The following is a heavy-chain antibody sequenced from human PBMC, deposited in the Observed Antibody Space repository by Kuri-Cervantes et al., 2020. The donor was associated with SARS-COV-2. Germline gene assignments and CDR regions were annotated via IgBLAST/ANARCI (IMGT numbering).Heavy chain of an antibody. D-gene: IGHD3-16*02. CDR2: VIPMFHTT. CDR3: ARVSSEDYYYYYMDV. V-gene: IGHV1-69*13. J-gene: IGHJ6*03. Sequence: SVKVSCKASGGTLSNYAISWVRQAPGQGLEWMGGVIPMFHTTNYAQKFQGRVTITADESTRIAYMEMRSLRSDDTAVYYCARVSSEDYYYYYMDVWGKGTTVTVSS. CDR1: GGTLSNYA.